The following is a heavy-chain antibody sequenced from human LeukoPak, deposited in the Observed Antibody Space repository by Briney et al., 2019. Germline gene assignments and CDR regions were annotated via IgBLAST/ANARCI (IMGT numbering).Heavy chain of an antibody. CDR2: IYYSGST. CDR1: GGSIKSYY. J-gene: IGHJ4*02. CDR3: ARADGRLATDVDY. Sequence: PSETLSLTCTVSGGSIKSYYWSWIRQPPGKGLEWIGYIYYSGSTNYNPSLKSRVTISVDTSKNQFSLNLSSVTAADTAVYYCARADGRLATDVDYWGQGTLVTVSS. D-gene: IGHD5-12*01. V-gene: IGHV4-59*01.